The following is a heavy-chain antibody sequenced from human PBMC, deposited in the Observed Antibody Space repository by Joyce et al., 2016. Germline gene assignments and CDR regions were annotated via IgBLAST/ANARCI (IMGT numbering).Heavy chain of an antibody. D-gene: IGHD3-10*02. CDR3: ARCHYVSDAFDI. J-gene: IGHJ3*02. V-gene: IGHV3-48*04. CDR1: VFTFSDYT. Sequence: EVQLVESGGNLVQPGGSLRLSCAASVFTFSDYTMSWVRQAPGKGLEWVSYISSSSTMIYYADSVKGRFTVSRDNAKDSLYLQVNSLRADDTAVYYCARCHYVSDAFDIWGRGTMVTVSS. CDR2: ISSSSTMI.